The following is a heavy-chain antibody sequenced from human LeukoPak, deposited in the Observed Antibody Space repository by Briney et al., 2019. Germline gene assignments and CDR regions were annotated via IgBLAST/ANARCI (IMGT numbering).Heavy chain of an antibody. J-gene: IGHJ4*02. D-gene: IGHD3-16*02. V-gene: IGHV4-38-2*02. Sequence: PSETLSLTCRVSDYSISSGYYWGWIRQPPGKGLEWIGSIYHSGSTYYNPSLKSRVTISVDTSKNQFSLKLSSVTAADTAVYYCARALGELSSDLDYWGQGTLVTVSS. CDR2: IYHSGST. CDR1: DYSISSGYY. CDR3: ARALGELSSDLDY.